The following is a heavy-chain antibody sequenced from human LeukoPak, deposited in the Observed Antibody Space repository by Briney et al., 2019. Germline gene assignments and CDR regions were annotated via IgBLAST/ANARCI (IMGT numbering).Heavy chain of an antibody. CDR2: IWHDVSDR. V-gene: IGHV3-30*02. CDR1: GFSFSNYG. D-gene: IGHD3-10*01. J-gene: IGHJ6*03. Sequence: GGSLRLSCAASGFSFSNYGMHWVRQAPGKGLEWVAYIWHDVSDRYYGDSVKGRFTISRDNSKNTLYLQMNSLRVEDTAVYYCAKRTSTGSTDLYYSYMDVWGKGTMVTVSS. CDR3: AKRTSTGSTDLYYSYMDV.